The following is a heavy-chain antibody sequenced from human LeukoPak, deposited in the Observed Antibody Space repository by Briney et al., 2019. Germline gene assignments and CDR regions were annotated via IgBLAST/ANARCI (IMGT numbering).Heavy chain of an antibody. V-gene: IGHV4-59*08. D-gene: IGHD1-26*01. CDR3: AKTNRWGHKGGDL. J-gene: IGHJ5*01. CDR2: ISYIGNT. Sequence: SETLSLTCTISGASINSYDWNWIRQPPGKGLEWIGYISYIGNTNYNPSLKSRVTISIDTSKNQFSLKLTSVTAADTAVYYCAKTNRWGHKGGDLWGQGTLVHGLL. CDR1: GASINSYD.